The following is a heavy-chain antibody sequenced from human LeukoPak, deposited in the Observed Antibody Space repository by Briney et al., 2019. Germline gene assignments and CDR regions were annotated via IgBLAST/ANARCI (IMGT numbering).Heavy chain of an antibody. J-gene: IGHJ5*02. CDR2: IYPDDSET. CDR1: GYRFSNYW. CDR3: ARLYPIIVVTQGNNWFDA. Sequence: GESLKISCRGSGYRFSNYWVAWVRQKPGKGLEWMGSIYPDDSETKYSPSFRGQATVSADKSISTAYLQWGSLRASDTATYYCARLYPIIVVTQGNNWFDAWGQGTLVTVSS. D-gene: IGHD3-22*01. V-gene: IGHV5-51*01.